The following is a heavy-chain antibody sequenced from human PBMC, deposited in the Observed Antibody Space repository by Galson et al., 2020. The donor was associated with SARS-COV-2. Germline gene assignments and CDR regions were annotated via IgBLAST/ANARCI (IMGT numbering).Heavy chain of an antibody. Sequence: SETLSLTCSVSGGSISSTTYYWGWIRQSPGKGLEWVGSVSSGGRNYNSRSLKSRVTISLDTSKNQFSLKLDSVTAADTAVYFCVSSWAADWYFGFWGRGSRVPVSS. CDR1: GGSISSTTYY. D-gene: IGHD6-25*01. CDR2: VSSGGRN. CDR3: VSSWAADWYFGF. J-gene: IGHJ2*01. V-gene: IGHV4-39*07.